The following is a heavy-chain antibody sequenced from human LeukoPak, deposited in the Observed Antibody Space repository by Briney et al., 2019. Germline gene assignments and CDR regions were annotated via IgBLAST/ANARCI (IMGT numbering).Heavy chain of an antibody. CDR1: GFTFGSYE. Sequence: PGGSLRLSCTPSGFTFGSYEMHWVRQAPGKGLVWVSRINGDGSDITYADPVKGRFTMSRDNPKNTLYLQMTRLRAEDTAVYYCVRTSEGGYFDYWGQGAVVTVSS. J-gene: IGHJ4*02. CDR3: VRTSEGGYFDY. CDR2: INGDGSDI. V-gene: IGHV3-74*01. D-gene: IGHD1-14*01.